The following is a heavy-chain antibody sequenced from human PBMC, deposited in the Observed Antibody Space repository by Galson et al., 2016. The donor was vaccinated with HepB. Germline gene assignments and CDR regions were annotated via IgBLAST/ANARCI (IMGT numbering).Heavy chain of an antibody. Sequence: SLRLSCAASGLTFSGFWMHWVRQAPGKGLVWVSGINGDGSSTTYADSVKGRFTISRDNAKNSLFLQMNSLGAEDTAVYYYARLGPYHFDFWGQGTLVTVSS. D-gene: IGHD1-26*01. CDR3: ARLGPYHFDF. V-gene: IGHV3-74*01. CDR1: GLTFSGFW. J-gene: IGHJ4*02. CDR2: INGDGSST.